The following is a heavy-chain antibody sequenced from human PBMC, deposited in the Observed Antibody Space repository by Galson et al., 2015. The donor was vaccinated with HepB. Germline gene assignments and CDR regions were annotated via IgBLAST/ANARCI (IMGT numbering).Heavy chain of an antibody. J-gene: IGHJ4*02. CDR3: ASGLGILRFFGNDY. CDR2: IIPVLGSS. V-gene: IGHV1-69*04. Sequence: SVKVSCKASGDYYGISWVRQAPGQGLQWMGRIIPVLGSSNYAQQFQGRVTFTADKSTNTAYMELRTLRFEDTAVYYCASGLGILRFFGNDYWGQGTLITVSS. CDR1: GDYYG. D-gene: IGHD2-21*01.